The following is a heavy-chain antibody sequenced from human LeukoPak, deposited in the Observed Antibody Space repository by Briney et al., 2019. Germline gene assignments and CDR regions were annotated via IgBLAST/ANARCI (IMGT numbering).Heavy chain of an antibody. D-gene: IGHD2-15*01. CDR2: INHSGGT. V-gene: IGHV4-34*01. Sequence: SETLSLTCAVFGGSLSGSYWSWIRQPPGKGLEWIGEINHSGGTNYNPSLKSRVTISVDTSKNQFSLKLSSVTAADTAVYYCARGGLGYCSGGACYHEYFQQWGQGTLVTVSS. CDR3: ARGGLGYCSGGACYHEYFQQ. CDR1: GGSLSGSY. J-gene: IGHJ1*01.